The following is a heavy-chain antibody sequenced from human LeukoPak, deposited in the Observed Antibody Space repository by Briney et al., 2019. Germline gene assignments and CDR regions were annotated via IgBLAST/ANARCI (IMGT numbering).Heavy chain of an antibody. CDR1: GGSFSGYY. Sequence: SETLSLTCAVYGGSFSGYYWSWIRQPPGKGLEWIGEINHSGSTNYNPSLKSRVTISVDTSKNQFSLKLSSVTAADTAVYYCARGPRPRIVVVPAAMRGGGRYYCGMDVWGKGTTVTVSS. CDR2: INHSGST. J-gene: IGHJ6*04. CDR3: ARGPRPRIVVVPAAMRGGGRYYCGMDV. V-gene: IGHV4-34*01. D-gene: IGHD2-2*01.